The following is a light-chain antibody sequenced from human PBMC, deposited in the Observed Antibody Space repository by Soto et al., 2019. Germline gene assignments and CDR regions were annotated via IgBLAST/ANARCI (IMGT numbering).Light chain of an antibody. V-gene: IGKV3D-20*01. CDR3: QPYGSSPWT. J-gene: IGKJ1*01. CDR1: QTVGSTY. Sequence: EIVLTQSPATLSLSPGERATLSCGASQTVGSTYLAWYHQKPGLAPRLLIYDTSSRATGIPDRFSGSGSGTDFTLTISRLEPEDFAVYSCQPYGSSPWTFGQGAKVEIK. CDR2: DTS.